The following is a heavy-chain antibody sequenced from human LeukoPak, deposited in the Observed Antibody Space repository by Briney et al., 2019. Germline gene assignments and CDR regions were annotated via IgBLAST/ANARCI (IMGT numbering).Heavy chain of an antibody. Sequence: ASVKVSCKASGYTFTSYYMHWVRQAPGQGLEWMGIINPSGGSTSYAQKFQGRVTMTRDTSTSTVYMELSSLRSEDTAVYYCARVHDCSGGGCYEFGDAFDIWGQGTMVTVSS. D-gene: IGHD2-15*01. CDR1: GYTFTSYY. V-gene: IGHV1-46*01. J-gene: IGHJ3*02. CDR2: INPSGGST. CDR3: ARVHDCSGGGCYEFGDAFDI.